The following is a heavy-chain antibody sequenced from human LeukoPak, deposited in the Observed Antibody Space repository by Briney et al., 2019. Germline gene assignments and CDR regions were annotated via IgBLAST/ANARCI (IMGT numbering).Heavy chain of an antibody. Sequence: SETLSLTCTVSGGPISSYYWSWIRQPPGKGLEWIGYIYYSGSTNYNPSLKSRVTISVDTSKNQFSLKLSSVTAADTAVYYCARDVGGSGQIDYWGQGTLVTVSS. J-gene: IGHJ4*02. D-gene: IGHD3-10*01. V-gene: IGHV4-59*01. CDR3: ARDVGGSGQIDY. CDR2: IYYSGST. CDR1: GGPISSYY.